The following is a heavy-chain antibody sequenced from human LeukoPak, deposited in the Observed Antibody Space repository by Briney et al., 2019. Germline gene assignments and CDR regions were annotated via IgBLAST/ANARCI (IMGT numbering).Heavy chain of an antibody. D-gene: IGHD3-10*02. V-gene: IGHV3-48*01. CDR1: GFVFSSRG. Sequence: GGSLRLSCVTSGFVFSSRGMVWARQAPGNGLEWVSYISPRGETIYYADSVKGRFTVSRDDAKSSMFLQMESLRVEDTAKYYCARVDGPTVFVYYLDFWGQGTLATVSS. CDR2: ISPRGETI. CDR3: ARVDGPTVFVYYLDF. J-gene: IGHJ4*02.